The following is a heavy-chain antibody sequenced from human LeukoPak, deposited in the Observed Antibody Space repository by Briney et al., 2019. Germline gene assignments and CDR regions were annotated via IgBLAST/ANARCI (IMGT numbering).Heavy chain of an antibody. CDR3: ATAPSLYYYDSSGYYRLDY. CDR1: GYTLAELS. CDR2: FYPEEGET. D-gene: IGHD3-22*01. V-gene: IGHV1-24*01. J-gene: IGHJ4*02. Sequence: GASVKVSCKVSGYTLAELSMHWVRQAPGKGLEWMGGFYPEEGETIYAQKFQGRVTMTEDTSTDTAYMELSSLRSEDTAVYYCATAPSLYYYDSSGYYRLDYWGQGTLVTVSS.